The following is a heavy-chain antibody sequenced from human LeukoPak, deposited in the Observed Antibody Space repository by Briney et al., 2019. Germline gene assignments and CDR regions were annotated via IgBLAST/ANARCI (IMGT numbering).Heavy chain of an antibody. Sequence: GGSLRLSCEASGFTFSSYWMSWVRQAPGKGPEWVANINQDGNEKHYVGSVQGRFTISRDNAKNSLYLQMNSLRAEDTAVYYCARDFCSGGSCYPDAFDIWGQGTMVTVSS. CDR3: ARDFCSGGSCYPDAFDI. CDR2: INQDGNEK. V-gene: IGHV3-7*01. D-gene: IGHD2-15*01. CDR1: GFTFSSYW. J-gene: IGHJ3*02.